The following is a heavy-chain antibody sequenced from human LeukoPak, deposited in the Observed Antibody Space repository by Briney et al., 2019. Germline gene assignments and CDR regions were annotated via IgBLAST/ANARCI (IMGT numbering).Heavy chain of an antibody. Sequence: SQTLSLTCATSGDSVSRSSAAWNWIRQSPSRGLEWLGRTYYRSKWDNDYAVSVKSRITINPDTSKNQFSLQLNSVTPEDAAVYYCARGYYDSSGHYYFDNWGQGTLVTVSS. CDR3: ARGYYDSSGHYYFDN. CDR2: TYYRSKWDN. V-gene: IGHV6-1*01. J-gene: IGHJ4*02. CDR1: GDSVSRSSAA. D-gene: IGHD3-22*01.